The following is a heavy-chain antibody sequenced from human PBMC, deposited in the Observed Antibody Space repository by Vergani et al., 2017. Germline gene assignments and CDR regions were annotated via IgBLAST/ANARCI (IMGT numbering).Heavy chain of an antibody. CDR1: GYTFTSYD. Sequence: QVQLVQSGAEVKKPGASVKVSCKASGYTFTSYDINWVRQATGQGLEWMGWMNPNSGNTGYAQKFQGRVTMTEDTSTDTAYMELSSLRSEDTAVYYCATRQLGLNYFDYWGQGTLVTVSS. J-gene: IGHJ4*02. D-gene: IGHD1-1*01. CDR2: MNPNSGNT. V-gene: IGHV1-8*01. CDR3: ATRQLGLNYFDY.